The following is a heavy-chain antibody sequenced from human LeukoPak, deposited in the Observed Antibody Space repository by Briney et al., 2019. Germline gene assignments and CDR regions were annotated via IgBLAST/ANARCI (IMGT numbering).Heavy chain of an antibody. J-gene: IGHJ4*02. CDR2: ISYDGSNK. CDR3: ARETRGTVGSY. Sequence: GRSLRLSCAASGFTFSSYGMHWVRQAPGKGLEWVAVISYDGSNKYYADSVKGRFTISRDNAENSLYLQMNSLRAEDTAVYYCARETRGTVGSYWGRGTLVTVSS. D-gene: IGHD4-23*01. V-gene: IGHV3-30*03. CDR1: GFTFSSYG.